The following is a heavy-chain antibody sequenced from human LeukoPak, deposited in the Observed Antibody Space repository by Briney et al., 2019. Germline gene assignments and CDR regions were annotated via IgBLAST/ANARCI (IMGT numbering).Heavy chain of an antibody. J-gene: IGHJ6*03. CDR1: GFTFSNYW. CDR2: INHSGST. V-gene: IGHV4-34*01. D-gene: IGHD3-10*01. CDR3: ARLTKNDSGSFRFGKKKRGYMDV. Sequence: GSLRLSCVASGFTFSNYWMSWVRQPPGKGLEWIGEINHSGSTNYNPSLKSRVTISVDTSMNQFSLKLSSVTAADTAVYYCARLTKNDSGSFRFGKKKRGYMDVWGKGTTVTISS.